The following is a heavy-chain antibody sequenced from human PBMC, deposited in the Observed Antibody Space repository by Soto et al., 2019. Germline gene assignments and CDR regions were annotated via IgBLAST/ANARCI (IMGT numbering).Heavy chain of an antibody. CDR3: ANDYGGHDAFDI. J-gene: IGHJ3*02. D-gene: IGHD4-17*01. CDR2: ISAYNGNT. V-gene: IGHV1-18*01. Sequence: GASVKVSCKASGYTFTSYGISWVRQAPGQGLEWMGWISAYNGNTKYAQKFQGRVTMTRDTSTSTVYMELSSLRSEDTAVYYCANDYGGHDAFDIWGQGTMVTVSS. CDR1: GYTFTSYG.